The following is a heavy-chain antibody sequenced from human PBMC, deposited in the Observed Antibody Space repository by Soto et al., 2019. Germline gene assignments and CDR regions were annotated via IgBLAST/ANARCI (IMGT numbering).Heavy chain of an antibody. J-gene: IGHJ5*02. D-gene: IGHD1-1*01. CDR2: IYYSGTT. CDR1: GGSINSYY. Sequence: SETLSLTCTVSGGSINSYYWSWIRQPPGKGLEWMGYIYYSGTTNYNPSLKSRVTISVDTSKNQFSLKLSSVTAADTAVYYCARGLNVERLSNWFDPWGQGTLVTVSS. V-gene: IGHV4-59*12. CDR3: ARGLNVERLSNWFDP.